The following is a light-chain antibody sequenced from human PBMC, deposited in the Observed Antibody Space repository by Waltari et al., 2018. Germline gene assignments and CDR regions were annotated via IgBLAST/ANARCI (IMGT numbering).Light chain of an antibody. Sequence: DILMTQSPSSLSASVGDRVTITCRASQSISNCLNWYQQKPGNAPNLLIYAASSLETGAPSRFSGSGSGTDFTLTISSLQPDDFGTYYCQQSYNTPPVTFGPGTKVDIK. CDR1: QSISNC. CDR3: QQSYNTPPVT. V-gene: IGKV1-39*01. CDR2: AAS. J-gene: IGKJ1*01.